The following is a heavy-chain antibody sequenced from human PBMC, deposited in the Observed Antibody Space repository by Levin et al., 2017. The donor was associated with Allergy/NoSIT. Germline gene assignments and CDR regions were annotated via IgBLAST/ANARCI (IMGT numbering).Heavy chain of an antibody. D-gene: IGHD1-26*01. CDR1: GFTFSSYG. CDR3: AKEPASKRRELLDPDAFDI. J-gene: IGHJ3*02. CDR2: ISYDGSNK. Sequence: RGESLKISCAASGFTFSSYGMHWVRQAPGKGLEWVAVISYDGSNKYYADSVKGRFTISRDNSKNTLYLQMNSLRAEDTAVYYCAKEPASKRRELLDPDAFDIWGQGTMVTVSS. V-gene: IGHV3-30*18.